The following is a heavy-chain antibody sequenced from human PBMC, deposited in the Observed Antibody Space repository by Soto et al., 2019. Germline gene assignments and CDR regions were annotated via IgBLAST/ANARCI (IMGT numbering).Heavy chain of an antibody. CDR3: ASATYYYGSGSVYYYGMDV. V-gene: IGHV1-18*01. D-gene: IGHD3-10*01. J-gene: IGHJ6*02. CDR2: ISAYNGNT. Sequence: QVQLVQSGAEVKKPGASVKVSCKASGYTFTSYGISWLRQAPGQGLEWMGWISAYNGNTNYAQKLQGRVTMTTDTSASTAYMEVSSLGSDDTAVYYCASATYYYGSGSVYYYGMDVWGQGTTVTVSS. CDR1: GYTFTSYG.